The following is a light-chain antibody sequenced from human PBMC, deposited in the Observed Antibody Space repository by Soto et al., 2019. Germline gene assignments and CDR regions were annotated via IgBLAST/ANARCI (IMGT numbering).Light chain of an antibody. V-gene: IGKV3-20*01. CDR2: GAS. Sequence: EIALTQSPATLSLSPGDRATLSCRASQSGSSYSAWYQQKPGQAPRLLIYGASTRATGIPDRFSGSGSGTDFTLTISRLEPEDFAVYHCQQYDDSMTFGQGTKVDIK. J-gene: IGKJ1*01. CDR1: QSGSSY. CDR3: QQYDDSMT.